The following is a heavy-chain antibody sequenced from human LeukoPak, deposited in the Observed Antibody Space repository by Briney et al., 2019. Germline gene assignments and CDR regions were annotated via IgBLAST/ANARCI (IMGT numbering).Heavy chain of an antibody. Sequence: PGGSLRLSCVASGFTFSSYAMSWVRQAPGKGLEWVSAISGSGGSTYYADSVKGRFTISRDNSKNTLYLQMNSLRAEDTAVYYCAKELGFSVLRYFDWWSQARVDTPPFDYWGQGTLVTVSS. CDR2: ISGSGGST. J-gene: IGHJ4*02. V-gene: IGHV3-23*01. CDR1: GFTFSSYA. CDR3: AKELGFSVLRYFDWWSQARVDTPPFDY. D-gene: IGHD3-9*01.